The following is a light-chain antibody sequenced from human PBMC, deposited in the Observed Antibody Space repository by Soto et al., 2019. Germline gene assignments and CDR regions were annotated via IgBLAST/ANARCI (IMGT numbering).Light chain of an antibody. V-gene: IGLV2-18*01. J-gene: IGLJ1*01. CDR3: SLYTSENAYV. CDR2: EVS. Sequence: QSGLTRPPSVAGSPGQSVTISCTGTSTDFVSYNRVSWYQQPPGTAPKLMIYEVSKRPSGVPDRFSGSKSGNTASLTISGLQAADEADYYCSLYTSENAYVFGTGTKVTVL. CDR1: STDFVSYNR.